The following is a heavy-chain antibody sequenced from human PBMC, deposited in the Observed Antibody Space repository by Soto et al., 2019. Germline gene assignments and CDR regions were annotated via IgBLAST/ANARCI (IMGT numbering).Heavy chain of an antibody. J-gene: IGHJ4*02. D-gene: IGHD3-3*01. V-gene: IGHV3-30-3*01. CDR3: ARVRLYYDFWSGLVY. CDR2: ISYDGSNK. CDR1: GFTFSSYA. Sequence: QVQLVESGGGVVQPGRSLRLSCAASGFTFSSYAMHWVRQAPGKGLEWVAVISYDGSNKYYADSVKGRFTISRDNSKNTLYLQMNSLRAEDTAVYYCARVRLYYDFWSGLVYWGQGTLVTVSS.